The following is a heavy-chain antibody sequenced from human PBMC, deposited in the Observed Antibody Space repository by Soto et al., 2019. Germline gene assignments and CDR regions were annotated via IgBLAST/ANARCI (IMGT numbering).Heavy chain of an antibody. V-gene: IGHV3-23*01. CDR2: IGDSGRNT. D-gene: IGHD3-10*01. CDR1: GFSFSSCD. Sequence: EVQLLESGGGLVQPGGSLRLSCAASGFSFSSCDMSWVRQAPGKGLEWVSAIGDSGRNTYYAASVKGRFTVSRDNSKNTLNLQMSSLRDEDTAIDYCAKHSSGSPKHYFEYWGQGILVTVSS. CDR3: AKHSSGSPKHYFEY. J-gene: IGHJ4*02.